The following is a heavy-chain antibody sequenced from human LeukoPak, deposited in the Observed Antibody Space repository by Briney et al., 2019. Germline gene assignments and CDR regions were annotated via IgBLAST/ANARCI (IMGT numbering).Heavy chain of an antibody. CDR2: ISSSGDST. CDR1: GLTFSSYA. D-gene: IGHD3-10*02. Sequence: GGSLRLSCVASGLTFSSYAMSWVRQAPGKGLEWVSAISSSGDSTYYADSVKGRFTISRDNAKNSLYLQMNSLRAEDTAVYYCAELGITMIGGVWGKGTTVTISS. CDR3: AELGITMIGGV. V-gene: IGHV3-23*01. J-gene: IGHJ6*04.